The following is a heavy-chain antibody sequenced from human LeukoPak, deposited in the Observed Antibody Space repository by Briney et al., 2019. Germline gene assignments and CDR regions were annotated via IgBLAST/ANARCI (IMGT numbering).Heavy chain of an antibody. V-gene: IGHV1-2*02. D-gene: IGHD3-9*01. CDR1: GYTFTGYY. CDR2: INPNSGGT. Sequence: ASVKVSCKASGYTFTGYYIHWVRQAPGQGLGWMGWINPNSGGTNYAQKFQGRVTMTRDTSINTAYMELSRLRSDDTAVYYCARVLNYDILTGDFHYWGQGTLVTVSS. J-gene: IGHJ4*02. CDR3: ARVLNYDILTGDFHY.